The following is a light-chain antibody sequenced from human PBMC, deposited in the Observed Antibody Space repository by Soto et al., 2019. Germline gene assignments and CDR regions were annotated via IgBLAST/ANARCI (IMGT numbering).Light chain of an antibody. CDR2: RAS. CDR3: QQRASWPPFT. CDR1: QSINSN. V-gene: IGKV3-15*01. J-gene: IGKJ2*01. Sequence: EIVMTQSPGTLSLSPGERATLSCRASQSINSNLAWYQQKPGQAPRLFMFRASSRATGIPARFSGSGSGTEFNLTISSLQSEDFAVYYCQQRASWPPFTFGQGTKLEV.